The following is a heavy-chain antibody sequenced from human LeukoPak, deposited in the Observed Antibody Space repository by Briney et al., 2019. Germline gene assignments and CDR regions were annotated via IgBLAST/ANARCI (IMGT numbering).Heavy chain of an antibody. D-gene: IGHD3-9*01. Sequence: SETLSLTCTVSGGSVSSGSYYWSWIRQPPGKGLEWIGYIYYSGSTNYNPSLKSRVTISVDTSKNQFSLKLSSVTAADTAVYYCARAAERDILTHFDYWGQGTLVTVSS. CDR1: GGSVSSGSYY. V-gene: IGHV4-61*01. CDR2: IYYSGST. J-gene: IGHJ4*02. CDR3: ARAAERDILTHFDY.